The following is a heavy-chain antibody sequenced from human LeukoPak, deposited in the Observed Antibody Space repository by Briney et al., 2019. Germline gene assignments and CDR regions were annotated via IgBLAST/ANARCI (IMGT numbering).Heavy chain of an antibody. CDR1: GGTFSSYA. CDR2: IIPIFGTA. CDR3: AREYNYLHTYYYRNNAGSCRFDP. D-gene: IGHD3-22*01. Sequence: GASVKVSCKASGGTFSSYAISWVRQAPGQGLEWMGGIIPIFGTANYAQKFQGRVTITADESTSTAYMELSSLRSEDTAVYYCAREYNYLHTYYYRNNAGSCRFDPWGQGTLVTVSS. J-gene: IGHJ5*02. V-gene: IGHV1-69*13.